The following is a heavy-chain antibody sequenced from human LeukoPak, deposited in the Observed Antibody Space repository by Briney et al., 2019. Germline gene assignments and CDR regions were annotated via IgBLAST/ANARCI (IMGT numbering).Heavy chain of an antibody. Sequence: SVKVSCKASGGTFGTYPITWVRQAPGQGLEWMGGAIPIFGTANYAQKFQGRVTITADESTNTAYMELSTLTSVDTAVYYCARVLDYYDSSPLNYWGQGTLVTVSS. CDR3: ARVLDYYDSSPLNY. D-gene: IGHD3-22*01. CDR1: GGTFGTYP. CDR2: AIPIFGTA. J-gene: IGHJ4*02. V-gene: IGHV1-69*13.